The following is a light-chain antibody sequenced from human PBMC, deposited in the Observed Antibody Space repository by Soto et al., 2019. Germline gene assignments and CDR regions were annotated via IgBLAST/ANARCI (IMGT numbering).Light chain of an antibody. Sequence: DIQMTQSPSSLSASVGDRVTLTCRASQSISSSLNWYQQKPGKAPNLLIYAASSLQSGVPSRFSGSGSGTDFALTISSLQPEDFATYFCQQSYRTPYTFGQGTKLEIK. V-gene: IGKV1-39*01. CDR1: QSISSS. CDR2: AAS. CDR3: QQSYRTPYT. J-gene: IGKJ2*01.